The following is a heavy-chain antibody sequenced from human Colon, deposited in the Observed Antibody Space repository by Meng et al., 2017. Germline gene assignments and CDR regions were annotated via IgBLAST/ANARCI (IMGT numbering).Heavy chain of an antibody. CDR3: ARASYGSGSPLGESWFDP. D-gene: IGHD3-10*01. V-gene: IGHV4-31*03. J-gene: IGHJ5*02. CDR2: IHYSEST. CDR1: GGSISSGGYY. Sequence: QVQLQESGPGLVKPSQTLSLTCSVSGGSISSGGYYWSWIRQHPGKGLEWIGYIHYSESTYYNPSFKSRVTISVDTSKNQFSLKLSSVTAADTAVYYCARASYGSGSPLGESWFDPWGQGTLVTVSS.